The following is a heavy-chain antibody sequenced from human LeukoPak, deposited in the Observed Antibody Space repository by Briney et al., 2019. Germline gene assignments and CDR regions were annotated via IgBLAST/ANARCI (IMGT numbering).Heavy chain of an antibody. J-gene: IGHJ4*02. CDR1: GFTFSSYA. V-gene: IGHV3-23*01. CDR3: AKSGQPIGGLDY. Sequence: GGSLRLFCAASGFTFSSYAMRWVRQAPGKGLEWVSAISGSGGSTYYADSVKGRFTISRDNSKNTLYLQMNSLRAEDTAVYYCAKSGQPIGGLDYWGQGTLVTVSS. CDR2: ISGSGGST. D-gene: IGHD3-16*01.